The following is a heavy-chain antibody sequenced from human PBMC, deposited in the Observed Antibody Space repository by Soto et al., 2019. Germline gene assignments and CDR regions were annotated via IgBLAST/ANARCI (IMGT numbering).Heavy chain of an antibody. CDR1: GFTFSSYC. J-gene: IGHJ1*01. D-gene: IGHD3-3*01. Sequence: EVQLVESGGGLVQPGGSLRLSCAASGFTFSSYCMNWVRQAPGKGLEWISYISSTSSTIHYADSVKGRFTIPRDNAKNSLYLQMNSLRAEDTAVYYCARGYYDFWSAVVQHWGQGTLVTVSS. V-gene: IGHV3-48*01. CDR2: ISSTSSTI. CDR3: ARGYYDFWSAVVQH.